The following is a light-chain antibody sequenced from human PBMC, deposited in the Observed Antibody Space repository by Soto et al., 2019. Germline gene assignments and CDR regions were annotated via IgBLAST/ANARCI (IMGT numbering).Light chain of an antibody. Sequence: DIQMTQSPSSLSASVGDRVTITCRASQGISHYLAWYQQKQGKVPKLLIYAASTLQSGVPSRFSGSGSGTDFTLTISNLQPEDFATYYCQKYNSAPPTFGQGTKVDIK. CDR3: QKYNSAPPT. CDR1: QGISHY. J-gene: IGKJ1*01. CDR2: AAS. V-gene: IGKV1-27*01.